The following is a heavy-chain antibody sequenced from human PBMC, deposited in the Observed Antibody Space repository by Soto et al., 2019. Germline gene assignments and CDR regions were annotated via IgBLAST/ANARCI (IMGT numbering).Heavy chain of an antibody. Sequence: ASVKVSCKASGYTFTSYGISWVRQAPGQGLEWMGWISAYNGNTNYAQKLQGRVTMTTDTSTSAAYMELRSLRSDDTAVYYCARDGVYGSGDDAFDIWGQGTMVTVSS. V-gene: IGHV1-18*01. D-gene: IGHD3-10*01. J-gene: IGHJ3*02. CDR1: GYTFTSYG. CDR2: ISAYNGNT. CDR3: ARDGVYGSGDDAFDI.